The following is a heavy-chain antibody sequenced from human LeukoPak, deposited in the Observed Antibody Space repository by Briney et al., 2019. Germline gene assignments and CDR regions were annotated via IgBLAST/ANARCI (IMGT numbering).Heavy chain of an antibody. CDR2: ISYDGSNK. CDR1: GFIFSSYA. CDR3: AKIRRSSSSNFDY. D-gene: IGHD6-6*01. J-gene: IGHJ4*02. V-gene: IGHV3-30-3*02. Sequence: PGGSLRLSCAASGFIFSSYAMHWVRQAPGKGLERVTVISYDGSNKYYADSVKGRFTISRDNSKNTLYLQMNSLRAEDTAVYYCAKIRRSSSSNFDYWGQGTLVTVSS.